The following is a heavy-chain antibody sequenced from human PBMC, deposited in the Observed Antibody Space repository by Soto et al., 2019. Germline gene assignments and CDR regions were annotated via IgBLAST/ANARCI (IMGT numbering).Heavy chain of an antibody. D-gene: IGHD1-26*01. J-gene: IGHJ6*02. CDR3: ARGSGSYYVPYYYYGMDV. CDR2: IYPGDSDT. CDR1: GYSFTSYW. V-gene: IGHV5-51*01. Sequence: PGESLKISCKGSGYSFTSYWIGWVRQMPGKGLEWMGIIYPGDSDTRYSPSFQGQVTISADKSISTAYLQWSSLKASDTAMYYCARGSGSYYVPYYYYGMDVWGQGTTVTVSS.